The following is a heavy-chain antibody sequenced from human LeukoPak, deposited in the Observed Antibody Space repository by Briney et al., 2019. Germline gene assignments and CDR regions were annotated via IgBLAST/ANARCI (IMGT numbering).Heavy chain of an antibody. D-gene: IGHD3-9*01. V-gene: IGHV3-48*01. CDR2: ISSSSSTI. Sequence: GGSLRLSCAASGFTFSSYEMNWVRQAPGKGLEWVSYISSSSSTIYYADSVKGRFTISRDNAKNSLFLQMNSLRAEDTAVYYCAKDDWPTYYYYMDVWGKGTTVTISS. CDR3: AKDDWPTYYYYMDV. CDR1: GFTFSSYE. J-gene: IGHJ6*03.